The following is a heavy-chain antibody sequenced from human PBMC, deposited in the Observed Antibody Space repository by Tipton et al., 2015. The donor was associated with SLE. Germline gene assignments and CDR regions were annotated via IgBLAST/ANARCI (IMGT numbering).Heavy chain of an antibody. D-gene: IGHD5/OR15-5a*01. CDR2: IYTSGDT. Sequence: TLSLTCTVSGGSISSGSYFWSWIRQPAAKGLEWIGRIYTSGDTNYNPSLKNRVTISVDTSKNQFSLKLSSVTAADTAVYYCAGVSRDAFEIWGQGTMVTVSS. V-gene: IGHV4-61*02. J-gene: IGHJ3*02. CDR3: AGVSRDAFEI. CDR1: GGSISSGSYF.